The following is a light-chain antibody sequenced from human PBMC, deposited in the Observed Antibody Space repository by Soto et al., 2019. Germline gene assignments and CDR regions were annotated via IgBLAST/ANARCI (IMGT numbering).Light chain of an antibody. CDR2: AAS. V-gene: IGKV1-39*01. CDR3: QQSYSSRPWT. CDR1: QRITTY. Sequence: DIESTQSPSSLAASVGGGVTITCRPSQRITTYLNWYQQKPGKAPRLXXYAASSLQSGVPLRFSGSRSGTGLTLTINSLQPEALATYSCQQSYSSRPWTFGQGTKVDLK. J-gene: IGKJ1*01.